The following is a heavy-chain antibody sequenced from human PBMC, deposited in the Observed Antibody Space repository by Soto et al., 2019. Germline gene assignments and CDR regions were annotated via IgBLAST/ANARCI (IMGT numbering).Heavy chain of an antibody. CDR2: VKTTSERGTT. J-gene: IGHJ4*02. V-gene: IGHV3-15*06. CDR3: TTAGTRVGYTGSY. CDR1: GFSFSCAW. Sequence: GGSLRLCCEASGFSFSCAWMSWVRQIPGRGLEWVGRVKTTSERGTTNYAAPVMGRFTVSRDDSKNTLYLQMDALRAEDTAVYYCTTAGTRVGYTGSYWGQGTQVTVSS. D-gene: IGHD1-26*01.